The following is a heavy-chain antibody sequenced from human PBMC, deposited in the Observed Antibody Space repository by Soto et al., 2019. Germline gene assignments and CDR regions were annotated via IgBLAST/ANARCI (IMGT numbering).Heavy chain of an antibody. CDR2: INHSGST. CDR1: GGSFSGYY. D-gene: IGHD2-8*01. J-gene: IGHJ6*02. Sequence: SETLSLTCAVYGGSFSGYYWSWIRQPPGKGLEWIGEINHSGSTNYNPSLKSRVTISVDTSKNQFSLKLSSVTAADTAVYYCARGDHTDYCTNGVCPPVMDVWGQGTTVTVSS. V-gene: IGHV4-34*01. CDR3: ARGDHTDYCTNGVCPPVMDV.